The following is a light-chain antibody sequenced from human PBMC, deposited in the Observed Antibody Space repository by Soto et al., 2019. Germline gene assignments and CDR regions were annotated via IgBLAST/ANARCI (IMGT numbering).Light chain of an antibody. Sequence: QAVVTQPPSASGTPGQRVTISCSGSSSNIGSNYAYWYQQLPGTAPKLLIYRNNQRPSGVPDRFSGSKSGTSASLAISGLRSEDEADYYCAAWDDSLSGQGVFGGGTKLTVL. CDR1: SSNIGSNY. V-gene: IGLV1-47*01. CDR3: AAWDDSLSGQGV. J-gene: IGLJ2*01. CDR2: RNN.